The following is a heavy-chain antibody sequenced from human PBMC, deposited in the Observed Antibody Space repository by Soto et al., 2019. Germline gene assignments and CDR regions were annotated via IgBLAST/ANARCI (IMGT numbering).Heavy chain of an antibody. V-gene: IGHV5-10-1*01. Sequence: GESLKISCKGSGYSFTSYWISWVRQMPGKGLEWMGRIDPSDSYTNYSPSFQGHVTISADKSISTAYLQWSSLKASDTAMYYCARQSSVPSYYYYGMDVWGQGTTVTV. D-gene: IGHD6-6*01. CDR2: IDPSDSYT. CDR3: ARQSSVPSYYYYGMDV. CDR1: GYSFTSYW. J-gene: IGHJ6*02.